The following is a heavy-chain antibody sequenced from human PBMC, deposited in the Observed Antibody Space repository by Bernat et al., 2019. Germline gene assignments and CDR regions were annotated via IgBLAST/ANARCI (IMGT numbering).Heavy chain of an antibody. V-gene: IGHV3-49*03. Sequence: EVQLVESGGGLVQPGRSLRLSCTASGFTFGDYAMSWFRQAPGKGLEWVGFIRSKAYGETTEDAASVKGRVNITRDASKSIAYLQMNSLKTEDTAVYYCTRDHNYYDFWSGYFDYWGQGTLVTVSS. D-gene: IGHD3-3*01. CDR2: IRSKAYGETT. CDR1: GFTFGDYA. CDR3: TRDHNYYDFWSGYFDY. J-gene: IGHJ4*02.